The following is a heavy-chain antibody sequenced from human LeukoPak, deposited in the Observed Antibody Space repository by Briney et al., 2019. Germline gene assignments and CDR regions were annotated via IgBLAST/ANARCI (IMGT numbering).Heavy chain of an antibody. V-gene: IGHV3-53*01. D-gene: IGHD1-26*01. CDR3: AIAQSWDELFDS. CDR1: GIAVTGNY. Sequence: GGSLRLSCAASGIAVTGNYMSWVRQPPGKGLEWVSFISINTDTFYADSVRGRFTISRGSSENTLFLQMNSLGDEDSAVYYCAIAQSWDELFDSWGQGTLVTVSS. CDR2: ISINTDT. J-gene: IGHJ4*02.